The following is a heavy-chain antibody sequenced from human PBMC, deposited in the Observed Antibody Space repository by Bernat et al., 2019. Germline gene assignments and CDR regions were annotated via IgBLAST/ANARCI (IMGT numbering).Heavy chain of an antibody. CDR2: ISGSGGIT. CDR3: EKGKAVVPFDP. Sequence: EVQLLESGGGLVQPGGSLRLSCAASGFTFSSYAMIWVRQPPGKGLEWVSSISGSGGITNYADSVKGRFTISRDNSKNTLYLQMNSLRAEDTAVYYCEKGKAVVPFDPWGQGTLVTVSS. D-gene: IGHD2-15*01. J-gene: IGHJ5*02. CDR1: GFTFSSYA. V-gene: IGHV3-23*01.